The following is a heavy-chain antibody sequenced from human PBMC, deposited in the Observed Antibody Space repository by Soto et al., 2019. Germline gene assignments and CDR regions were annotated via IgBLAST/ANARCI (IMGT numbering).Heavy chain of an antibody. V-gene: IGHV3-23*01. CDR3: AKRPLAARHTDY. J-gene: IGHJ4*02. CDR2: ISGSGDNT. D-gene: IGHD6-6*01. Sequence: EVQLLESGGGLVQPGGSLRLSCAASGFTFSNYAMTWVRQAPGKGLEWVSTISGSGDNTYYADSVRGRFTISRDNSKNTRERQMHSLRADDTAGDYCAKRPLAARHTDYWGQGTLVTVSS. CDR1: GFTFSNYA.